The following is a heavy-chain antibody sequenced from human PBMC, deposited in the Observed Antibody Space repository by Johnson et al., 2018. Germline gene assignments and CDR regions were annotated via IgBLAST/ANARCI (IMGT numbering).Heavy chain of an antibody. CDR1: GGTFSTYP. CDR2: IIPIFGTA. CDR3: DRDSGGLVEKMEV. D-gene: IGHD5-24*01. J-gene: IGHJ6*02. Sequence: VQLVESGAEVKKPGSSVKVSCNISGGTFSTYPISWVRQAPGQGLEWMGGIIPIFGTATYAQKFRGRVTITADESTSTSFMELNSLRSEDTAVYYCDRDSGGLVEKMEVWGQGTTVTVSS. V-gene: IGHV1-69*01.